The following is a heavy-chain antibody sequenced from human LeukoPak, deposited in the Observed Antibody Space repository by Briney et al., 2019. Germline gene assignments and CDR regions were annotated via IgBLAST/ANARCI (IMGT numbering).Heavy chain of an antibody. D-gene: IGHD3-22*01. CDR3: ARLAIPHYDSSGYYYYYYGMDV. Sequence: PSETLSLTCTVSGGSISSYYWSWIRQPPGKGLEWIGYIYYSGSTNYNPSLKSRITISVDTSKNQFSLKLSSVTAADTAVYYCARLAIPHYDSSGYYYYYYGMDVWGQGTTVTVSS. CDR2: IYYSGST. J-gene: IGHJ6*02. V-gene: IGHV4-59*08. CDR1: GGSISSYY.